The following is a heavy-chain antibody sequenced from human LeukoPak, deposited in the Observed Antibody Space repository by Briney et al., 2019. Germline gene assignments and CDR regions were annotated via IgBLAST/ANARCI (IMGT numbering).Heavy chain of an antibody. CDR2: IYYSGST. CDR3: ARLTYDILTGQLSYFDY. D-gene: IGHD3-9*01. CDR1: GGSISSSSYY. V-gene: IGHV4-39*01. Sequence: SETLSLTCTVSGGSISSSSYYWGWIRQPPGKGLEWIGSIYYSGSTYYNPSLKSRVTISVDTSKNQFSLKLSSVTAADTAVYSCARLTYDILTGQLSYFDYWGQGTLVTVSS. J-gene: IGHJ4*02.